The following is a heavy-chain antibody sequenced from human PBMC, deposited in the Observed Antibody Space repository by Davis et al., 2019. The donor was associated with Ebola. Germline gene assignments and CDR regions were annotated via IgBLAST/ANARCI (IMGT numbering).Heavy chain of an antibody. J-gene: IGHJ3*02. V-gene: IGHV3-20*04. CDR1: GFTFSSYS. CDR2: INWNGGST. D-gene: IGHD5-24*01. Sequence: GGSLRLSCAASGFTFSSYSMNWVRQAPGKGLEWVSGINWNGGSTGYADSEKGRFTISRDNAKNSLYLQMNSLRAEDTAVYYCARIRDGYNYDAFDIWGQGTMVTVSS. CDR3: ARIRDGYNYDAFDI.